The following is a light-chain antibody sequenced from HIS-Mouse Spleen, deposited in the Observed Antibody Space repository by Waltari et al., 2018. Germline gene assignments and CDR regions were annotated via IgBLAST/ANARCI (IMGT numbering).Light chain of an antibody. CDR1: QTLLHSNGYNY. V-gene: IGKV2-28*01. Sequence: DIVMTQSPLSLPVTPGEPASISCRSSQTLLHSNGYNYLDWYLQKPGQSPKLLFYLGSNRASGVPDRFSGSGSGTDFTLKISRVEAEDVGVYYCMQALQTPPFTFGPGTKVDIK. J-gene: IGKJ3*01. CDR2: LGS. CDR3: MQALQTPPFT.